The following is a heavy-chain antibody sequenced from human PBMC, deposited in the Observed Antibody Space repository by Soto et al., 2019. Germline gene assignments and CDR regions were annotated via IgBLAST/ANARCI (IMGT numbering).Heavy chain of an antibody. D-gene: IGHD4-17*01. CDR1: GGTFSSYT. CDR2: IIPILGIA. Sequence: QVQLVQSGAEVKKPGSSVKVSCKASGGTFSSYTISWVRQAPGQGLEWMGRIIPILGIANYAQKFQCRVTITADKSTSTAYKEVSSLRSEDTVVYYCARAVVTTVQSDYYCGMVVWGQGTTVTVSS. J-gene: IGHJ6*02. CDR3: ARAVVTTVQSDYYCGMVV. V-gene: IGHV1-69*02.